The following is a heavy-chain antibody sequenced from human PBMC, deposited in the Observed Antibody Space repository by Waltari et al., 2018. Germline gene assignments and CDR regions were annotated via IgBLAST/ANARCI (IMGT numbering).Heavy chain of an antibody. Sequence: EVQLLESGGGLVQPGGSLRLSCAASGFTFSSYTMSWVRRAPGKGLEWVSAMSGSGGSTYYADSVKGRFTLSRDNSKNTLYLQMNSLRADDTAVYYCAKDDFSQWELHTNWGQGTLVTVSS. V-gene: IGHV3-23*01. J-gene: IGHJ4*02. D-gene: IGHD1-26*01. CDR1: GFTFSSYT. CDR2: MSGSGGST. CDR3: AKDDFSQWELHTN.